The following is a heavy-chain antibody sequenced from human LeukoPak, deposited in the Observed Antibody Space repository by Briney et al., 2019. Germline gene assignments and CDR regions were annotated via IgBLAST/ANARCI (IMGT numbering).Heavy chain of an antibody. CDR3: ARELAPLYYFDY. J-gene: IGHJ4*02. V-gene: IGHV4-59*01. CDR1: GGSISSYY. CDR2: IYYSGST. Sequence: SETLSLTCTVSGGSISSYYWSWIRQPPGKGLGWIGYIYYSGSTNYNPSLKSRVTISVDTSKNQFSLKLSSVTAADTAVYYCARELAPLYYFDYWGQGTLVTVSS.